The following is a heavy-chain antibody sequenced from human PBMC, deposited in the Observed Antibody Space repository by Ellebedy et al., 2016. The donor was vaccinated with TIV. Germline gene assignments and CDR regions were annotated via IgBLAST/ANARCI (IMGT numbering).Heavy chain of an antibody. Sequence: GGSLRLXXAASRFTFDDYAMHWVRQAPGKGLEWVSGISWNSGSIGYADSVKGRFTISRDNAKNSLYLQMNSLRAEDTALYYCAKCIEGTQDDWYFDLWGRGTLVTVSS. D-gene: IGHD2-21*01. CDR3: AKCIEGTQDDWYFDL. J-gene: IGHJ2*01. CDR2: ISWNSGSI. V-gene: IGHV3-9*01. CDR1: RFTFDDYA.